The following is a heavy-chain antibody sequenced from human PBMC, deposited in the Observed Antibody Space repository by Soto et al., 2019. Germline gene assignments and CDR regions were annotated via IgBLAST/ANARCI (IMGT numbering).Heavy chain of an antibody. Sequence: QVQLQESGPGLVKPSETLSLTCTVSGASISGYYWSWIRKSAGKGLEWIGRIYATGTTDYNPSLESRFMVSVDTAKKQFSLGLRSVTAADTAVYYCVRDGTKTLRDWFDPWGQGISVTVSS. V-gene: IGHV4-4*07. CDR1: GASISGYY. CDR3: VRDGTKTLRDWFDP. J-gene: IGHJ5*02. CDR2: IYATGTT. D-gene: IGHD1-1*01.